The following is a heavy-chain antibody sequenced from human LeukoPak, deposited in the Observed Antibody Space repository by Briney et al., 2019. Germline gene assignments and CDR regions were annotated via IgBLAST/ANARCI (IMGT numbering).Heavy chain of an antibody. Sequence: SETLSLTCAVYGGSFSGYYWSWIRQPPGKGLEWIGEINHSGSTNYSPSLKSRVTISVDTSKNQFSLKLSSVTAADTAVYYCARGSWAGYGGNPVEFDPWGQGTLVTVSS. D-gene: IGHD4-23*01. CDR2: INHSGST. CDR3: ARGSWAGYGGNPVEFDP. J-gene: IGHJ5*02. V-gene: IGHV4-34*01. CDR1: GGSFSGYY.